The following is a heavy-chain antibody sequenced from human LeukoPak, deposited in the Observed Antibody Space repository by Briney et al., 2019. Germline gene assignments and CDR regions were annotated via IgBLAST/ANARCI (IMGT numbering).Heavy chain of an antibody. J-gene: IGHJ3*02. D-gene: IGHD1-14*01. CDR2: SYSDTNT. CDR1: GFTVSNNY. CDR3: VRKNRDFNAAFDI. Sequence: PGGSLRLSCTASGFTVSNNYMSWVRQAPGKGLEWVSISYSDTNTNYADSVKGRFTISRDTSQNTLSLQMNSLRAEDTAVYYCVRKNRDFNAAFDIWGRGTVVTVSA. V-gene: IGHV3-53*01.